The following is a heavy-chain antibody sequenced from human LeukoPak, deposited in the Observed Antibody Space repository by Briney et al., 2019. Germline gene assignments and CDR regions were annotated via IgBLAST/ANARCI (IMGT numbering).Heavy chain of an antibody. D-gene: IGHD2-2*02. CDR2: IIPIFGTA. CDR1: GGTFSSYA. J-gene: IGHJ5*02. CDR3: ARESGLGCSSTSCYTIANWFDP. V-gene: IGHV1-69*13. Sequence: SVKVSCKASGGTFSSYAISWVRQAPGQGLEWMGGIIPIFGTANYAQKFQGRVTITADESTSTAYMELSSLRFEDTAVYYCARESGLGCSSTSCYTIANWFDPWGQGTLVTVSS.